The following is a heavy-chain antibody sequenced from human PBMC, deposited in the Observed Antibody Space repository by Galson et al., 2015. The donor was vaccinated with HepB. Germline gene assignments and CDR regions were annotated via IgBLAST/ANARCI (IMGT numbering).Heavy chain of an antibody. J-gene: IGHJ4*02. CDR1: GFTFSISW. D-gene: IGHD6-13*01. V-gene: IGHV3-7*03. CDR2: IKQDGSEV. CDR3: VKGGYATSWYWFY. Sequence: SLRLSCAASGFTFSISWMTWVRQAPGKGLEWVATIKQDGSEVYYVDSVKGRFTIPKDNAKNSLYLQMNSLRAEDTAMYYCVKGGYATSWYWFYWGQGTLVTVSS.